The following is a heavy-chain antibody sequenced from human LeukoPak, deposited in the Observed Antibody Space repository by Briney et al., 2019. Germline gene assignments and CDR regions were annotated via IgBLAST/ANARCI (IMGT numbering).Heavy chain of an antibody. CDR3: ARGDGSSSWYSNYYYYGMDV. CDR1: GGSISSYY. D-gene: IGHD6-13*01. V-gene: IGHV4-59*08. Sequence: PETLSLTCTVSGGSISSYYWSWIRKPPGKGLEWIGYIYYSGSTNYNPSLKSRVTISVDTSKNQFSLKLSSVTAADTAVYYCARGDGSSSWYSNYYYYGMDVWGQGTTVTVSS. J-gene: IGHJ6*02. CDR2: IYYSGST.